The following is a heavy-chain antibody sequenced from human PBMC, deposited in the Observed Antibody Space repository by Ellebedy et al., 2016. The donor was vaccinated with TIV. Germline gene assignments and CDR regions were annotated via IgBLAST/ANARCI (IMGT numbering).Heavy chain of an antibody. V-gene: IGHV3-74*01. J-gene: IGHJ6*02. CDR1: GASFSSSW. Sequence: GGSLRLXXVASGASFSSSWMHWVRQTPGKGLVWVSRIESDGSGAAYADSVKGRFTISRDNAKNSLYLQMNSLRAEDTAVYYCARGMDVWGQGTTVTVSS. CDR3: ARGMDV. CDR2: IESDGSGA.